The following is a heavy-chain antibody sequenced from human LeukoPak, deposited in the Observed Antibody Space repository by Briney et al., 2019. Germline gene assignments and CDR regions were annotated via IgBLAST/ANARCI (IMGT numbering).Heavy chain of an antibody. V-gene: IGHV3-23*01. CDR1: GFTFSSYA. Sequence: GGSLRLSCAASGFTFSSYAMSWVRQAPGKGLEWVSAISGSGGSTYYADSVRGRFTISRDNSKNTLYLQMNSLRAEDTAVYYCAKARTIFAGSYSDYWGQGTLVTVSS. D-gene: IGHD3-10*01. CDR2: ISGSGGST. J-gene: IGHJ4*02. CDR3: AKARTIFAGSYSDY.